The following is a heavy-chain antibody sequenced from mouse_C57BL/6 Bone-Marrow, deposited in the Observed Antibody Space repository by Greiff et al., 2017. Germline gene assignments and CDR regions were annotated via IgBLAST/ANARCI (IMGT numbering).Heavy chain of an antibody. CDR3: ARYGNYLYWYFEV. CDR1: GFTFSSYA. J-gene: IGHJ1*03. CDR2: ISDGGSYT. V-gene: IGHV5-4*01. Sequence: EVQRVESGGGLVKPGGSLKLSCAASGFTFSSYAMSWVRQTPEKRLEWVATISDGGSYTYYPDNVKGRFTISRDNATNNLYLQMSHLKSEDTAMDYCARYGNYLYWYFEVWGTGTTVTVSS. D-gene: IGHD2-10*02.